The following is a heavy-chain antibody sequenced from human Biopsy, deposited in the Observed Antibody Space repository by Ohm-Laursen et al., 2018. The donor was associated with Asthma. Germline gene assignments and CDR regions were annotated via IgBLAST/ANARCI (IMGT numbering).Heavy chain of an antibody. CDR2: INPNGGAT. J-gene: IGHJ5*02. CDR1: GGMFGNYA. V-gene: IGHV1-2*06. D-gene: IGHD7-27*01. Sequence: ASVKVSCKASGGMFGNYAISWVRQAPGEGLEWMGRINPNGGATIYAQKFQGRVTMTRDTSISTAYMELSRLTSGDTAVYYCARVQKSPGDRWFDPWGQGTLVTVSS. CDR3: ARVQKSPGDRWFDP.